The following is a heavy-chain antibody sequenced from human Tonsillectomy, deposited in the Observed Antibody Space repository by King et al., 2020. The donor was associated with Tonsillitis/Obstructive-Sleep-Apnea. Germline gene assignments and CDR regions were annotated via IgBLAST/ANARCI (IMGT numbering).Heavy chain of an antibody. J-gene: IGHJ4*02. CDR2: IKQDGSEK. D-gene: IGHD2-2*01. Sequence: EVQLVESGGGLVQPGGSLRLSCAASGFTFSSYWMSWVRQAPGKGLEWVANIKQDGSEKNYVDSVKGRFTISRDNAKNSLYLQMSSLRAEDTAVYYCVVGDHVDSWGQGTLLAVSS. CDR1: GFTFSSYW. CDR3: VVGDHVDS. V-gene: IGHV3-7*01.